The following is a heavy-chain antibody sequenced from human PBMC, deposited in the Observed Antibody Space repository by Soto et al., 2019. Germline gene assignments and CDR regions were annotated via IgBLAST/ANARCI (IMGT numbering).Heavy chain of an antibody. CDR1: GGTFSSYI. V-gene: IGHV1-69*02. Sequence: QVQLVQSGAELKKPGSSVRVSCKASGGTFSSYIITWVRQAPGQGLEWMGRIIPVLSVTYYAQKFQGRVTITADNSTTTAYMDLSSLRSDDTAVYYCAKAPNPGSATSSCYGMDVWGQGTTVTVSS. CDR2: IIPVLSVT. CDR3: AKAPNPGSATSSCYGMDV. J-gene: IGHJ6*02. D-gene: IGHD6-6*01.